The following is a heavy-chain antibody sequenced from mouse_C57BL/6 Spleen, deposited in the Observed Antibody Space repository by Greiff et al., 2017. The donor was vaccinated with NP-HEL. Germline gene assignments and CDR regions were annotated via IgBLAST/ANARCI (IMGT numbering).Heavy chain of an antibody. CDR2: INPNNGGT. CDR3: ARGLVYYFDY. J-gene: IGHJ2*01. V-gene: IGHV1-26*01. D-gene: IGHD4-1*01. Sequence: VQLQQSGPELVKPGASVEISCKASGYTFTDYYMNWVKQSHGKSLEWIGDINPNNGGTSYNQKFKGKATLTVDKSSSTAYMELRSLTSEDSAVYYCARGLVYYFDYWGQGTTLTVSS. CDR1: GYTFTDYY.